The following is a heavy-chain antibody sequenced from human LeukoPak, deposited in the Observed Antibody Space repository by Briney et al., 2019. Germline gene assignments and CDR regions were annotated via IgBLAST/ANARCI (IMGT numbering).Heavy chain of an antibody. CDR2: IYHSGST. D-gene: IGHD6-13*01. CDR1: GYSISSGYY. J-gene: IGHJ5*02. V-gene: IGHV4-38-2*02. CDR3: ARGRAAARKINWFDP. Sequence: SETLSLTCTVSGYSISSGYYWGWIRQPPGKGLEWIGSIYHSGSTYYNPSLKSRVTISVDTSKNQFSLKLSSVTAADTAVYYCARGRAAARKINWFDPWGQGTLVTVSS.